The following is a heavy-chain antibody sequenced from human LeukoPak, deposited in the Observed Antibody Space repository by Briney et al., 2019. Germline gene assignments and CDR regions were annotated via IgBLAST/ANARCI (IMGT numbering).Heavy chain of an antibody. CDR2: ISYDGSNK. CDR3: ARAYSTAAAGTGQFGY. Sequence: GRSLRLSCAASGLTFSSYAMHWVRQAPGKGLEWVAVISYDGSNKYYADSVKGRFTISRDNSKNTLYLQMNSLRAEDTAVYYCARAYSTAAAGTGQFGYWGQGTLVTVSS. J-gene: IGHJ4*02. CDR1: GLTFSSYA. D-gene: IGHD6-13*01. V-gene: IGHV3-30-3*01.